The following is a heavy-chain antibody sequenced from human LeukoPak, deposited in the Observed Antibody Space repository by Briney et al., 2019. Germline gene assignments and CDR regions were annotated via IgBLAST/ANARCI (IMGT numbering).Heavy chain of an antibody. CDR2: IYHSGGT. CDR1: GYSISSGYY. J-gene: IGHJ3*02. Sequence: SETLSLTCTVSGYSISSGYYWGWIRQPPGKGLEWIGIIYHSGGTYFNPSLKSRVTISVDTSKNQFSLKLTSVTAADTAVYYCARDVPTVQLWRTDAFDIWGQGTMVTVSS. D-gene: IGHD5-18*01. V-gene: IGHV4-38-2*02. CDR3: ARDVPTVQLWRTDAFDI.